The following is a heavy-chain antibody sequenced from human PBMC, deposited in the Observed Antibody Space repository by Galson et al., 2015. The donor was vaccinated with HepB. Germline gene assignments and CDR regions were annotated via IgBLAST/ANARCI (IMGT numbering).Heavy chain of an antibody. D-gene: IGHD1-26*01. CDR3: AKDIGWEHRGAFDI. V-gene: IGHV3-9*01. Sequence: SLRLSCAASGFTFDDYAMHWVRQAPGKGLEWVSGISWNSGSIGYADSVKGRFTISRDNAKNSLYLQMNSLRAEDTALYYCAKDIGWEHRGAFDIWGQGTMVTVSS. J-gene: IGHJ3*02. CDR1: GFTFDDYA. CDR2: ISWNSGSI.